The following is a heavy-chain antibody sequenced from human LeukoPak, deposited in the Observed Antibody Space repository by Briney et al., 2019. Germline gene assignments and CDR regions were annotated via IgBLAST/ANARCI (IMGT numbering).Heavy chain of an antibody. Sequence: SETLSLTCTVSGTSIGSGRHYWSWLRQHPGKGLEWIGYIYYSGGTYTTPSLKSRVTMSVDTSKNQFSLKLNSVTAADRAVYYCARSHPFDHWGQGTLVIVSS. CDR2: IYYSGGT. J-gene: IGHJ5*02. CDR3: ARSHPFDH. CDR1: GTSIGSGRHY. V-gene: IGHV4-31*03.